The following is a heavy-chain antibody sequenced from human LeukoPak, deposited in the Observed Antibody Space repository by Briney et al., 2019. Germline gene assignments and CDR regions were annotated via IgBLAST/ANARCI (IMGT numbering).Heavy chain of an antibody. J-gene: IGHJ3*02. Sequence: GGSLRLSCAASGFTFSSYAMHWVRQAPGKGLEWVAFIRYDGSNKYYADSVKGRFTISRDNSKSTLYLQMNSLRAEDTAVYYCAKLGWNLCAFDIWGQGTMVTVSS. CDR2: IRYDGSNK. CDR3: AKLGWNLCAFDI. V-gene: IGHV3-30*02. D-gene: IGHD1-1*01. CDR1: GFTFSSYA.